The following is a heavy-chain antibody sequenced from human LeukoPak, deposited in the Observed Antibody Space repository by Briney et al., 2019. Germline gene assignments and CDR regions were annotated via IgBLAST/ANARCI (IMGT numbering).Heavy chain of an antibody. D-gene: IGHD5-24*01. CDR2: IIPILGIA. V-gene: IGHV1-69*04. CDR3: ARDLMGGWLQQPFDY. CDR1: GGTFSSYA. J-gene: IGHJ4*02. Sequence: SVNVSCQASGGTFSSYAISWVRQAPGQGLEWMGRIIPILGIANYAQKCQGRVTITADKSTSTAYMEMSSLRSEDAAVYYCARDLMGGWLQQPFDYWGQGTLVTVSS.